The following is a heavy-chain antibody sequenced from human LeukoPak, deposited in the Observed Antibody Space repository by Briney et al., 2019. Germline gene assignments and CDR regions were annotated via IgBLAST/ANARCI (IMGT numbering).Heavy chain of an antibody. Sequence: SETLSLTCTVSGGSIGLYHWTWIRQPPGKGLEWVGYIYYNGSTKYNVSLKSRVTISVDTSKNQFSLRLSSVTAADTAVYYCARDRAAGSDWLDPWGQGTLVTVSS. CDR1: GGSIGLYH. CDR3: ARDRAAGSDWLDP. J-gene: IGHJ5*02. CDR2: IYYNGST. D-gene: IGHD3-10*01. V-gene: IGHV4-59*01.